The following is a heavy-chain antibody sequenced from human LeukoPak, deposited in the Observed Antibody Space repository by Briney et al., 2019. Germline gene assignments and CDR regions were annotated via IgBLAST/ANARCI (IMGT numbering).Heavy chain of an antibody. CDR1: GGSISSYY. D-gene: IGHD3-22*01. J-gene: IGHJ6*03. CDR3: ARLISGSSGYYHYYYYYYYMDV. CDR2: IYTSGST. V-gene: IGHV4-4*07. Sequence: SETLSLTCTVSGGSISSYYWSWIRQPAGKGLEWIGRIYTSGSTYYNPSLKSRVTISVDTSKNQFSLKLSSVTAADTAVYYCARLISGSSGYYHYYYYYYYMDVWGKGTTVTVSS.